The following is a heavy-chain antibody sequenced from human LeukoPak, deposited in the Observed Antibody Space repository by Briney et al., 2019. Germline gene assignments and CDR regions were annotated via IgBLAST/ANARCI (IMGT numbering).Heavy chain of an antibody. CDR3: ARDLYGSGSYGAGY. Sequence: GASVKVSCKASGYTFTGYYMHWVRQAPGQGLEWMGWINPNSGGTNYAQKFQGRVTMTRDTSISTAYMELSRLRSDDTAVYYCARDLYGSGSYGAGYWGQGTLVTVSS. CDR1: GYTFTGYY. J-gene: IGHJ4*02. D-gene: IGHD3-10*01. V-gene: IGHV1-2*02. CDR2: INPNSGGT.